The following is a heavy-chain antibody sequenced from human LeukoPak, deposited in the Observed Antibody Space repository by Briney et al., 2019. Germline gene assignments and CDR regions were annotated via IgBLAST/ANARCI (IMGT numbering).Heavy chain of an antibody. D-gene: IGHD6-6*01. CDR2: IYYSGST. Sequence: SETLSLTCTVSGGSISSYYWSWIRQPPGKGLEWIGYIYYSGSTNYNPSLKSRVTISVDTSKNQFSLKLSSVTAADTAVYYCARGGLAARPGYFDYWGQGTLVTVSS. V-gene: IGHV4-59*01. J-gene: IGHJ4*02. CDR1: GGSISSYY. CDR3: ARGGLAARPGYFDY.